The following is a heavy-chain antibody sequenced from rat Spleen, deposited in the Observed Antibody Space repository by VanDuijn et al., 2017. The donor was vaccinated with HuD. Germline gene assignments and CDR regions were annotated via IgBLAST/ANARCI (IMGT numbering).Heavy chain of an antibody. Sequence: EVQLVESGGGLVQPGRSMKLSCAASGFTFSDYAMAWVRQAPKKGLEWVASISYEGSSTYYGDSVKGRFTISRDNAKSTLYLQMNSLRSEDTATYYCATDSYFDGTYYPGGFDYWGQGVMVTVSS. V-gene: IGHV5-22*01. J-gene: IGHJ2*01. CDR2: ISYEGSST. CDR1: GFTFSDYA. D-gene: IGHD1-12*02. CDR3: ATDSYFDGTYYPGGFDY.